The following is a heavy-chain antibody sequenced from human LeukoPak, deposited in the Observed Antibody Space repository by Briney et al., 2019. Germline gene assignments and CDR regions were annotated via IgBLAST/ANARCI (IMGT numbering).Heavy chain of an antibody. D-gene: IGHD2-2*01. Sequence: PGGSLRLSCADPGFVFCSYALCRVRQAPGKGLEWVSTLSDSGGKTYYADSVKGRFTISRDNSKNTLYLQMNSLRAEDTAVYYCARQYCSSTSCNAAFDLWRRETMVTVSS. V-gene: IGHV3-23*01. J-gene: IGHJ3*01. CDR2: LSDSGGKT. CDR1: GFVFCSYA. CDR3: ARQYCSSTSCNAAFDL.